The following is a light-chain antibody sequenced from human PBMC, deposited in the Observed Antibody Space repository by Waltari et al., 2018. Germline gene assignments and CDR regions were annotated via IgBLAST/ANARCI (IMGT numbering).Light chain of an antibody. CDR2: ETS. CDR1: QNINKRS. CDR3: QQYGTSPYT. V-gene: IGKV3-20*01. J-gene: IGKJ2*01. Sequence: EIVLTQSPGTLSSSPGETVNISCRASQNINKRSLAWYRHKPGQAPRLLIYETSETATGIPDRFSGSGSGTEFTLTISRLEPEDFAVYYCQQYGTSPYTFGQGTKLEI.